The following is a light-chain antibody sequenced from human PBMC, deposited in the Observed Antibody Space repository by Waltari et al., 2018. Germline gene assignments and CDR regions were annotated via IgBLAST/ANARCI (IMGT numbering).Light chain of an antibody. CDR3: SSFTITYTFV. Sequence: QSALTQPASVSGFLGPSLTTSCPGTRSDVGSSNHVSWYQQYPGKAPQVIILEVTYRPSGVSNRFSGSKSGNTASLTISGLQAEDEATYYCSSFTITYTFVFGTGTKVTVL. CDR1: RSDVGSSNH. J-gene: IGLJ1*01. V-gene: IGLV2-14*03. CDR2: EVT.